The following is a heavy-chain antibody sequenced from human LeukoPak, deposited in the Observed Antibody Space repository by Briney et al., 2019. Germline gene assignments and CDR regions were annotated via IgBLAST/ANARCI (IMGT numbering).Heavy chain of an antibody. D-gene: IGHD6-19*01. CDR1: GGSISSGGYC. V-gene: IGHV4-30-2*01. CDR2: IFHSGST. CDR3: AREVRIAVAGDYYYYMDV. Sequence: PSETLSLTCTVSGGSISSGGYCWSWIRQPPGKGLEWIGDIFHSGSTYYNPSLKSRVTISVDRSKNQFSLKLSSVTAADTAVYYCAREVRIAVAGDYYYYMDVWGKGTTVTVSS. J-gene: IGHJ6*03.